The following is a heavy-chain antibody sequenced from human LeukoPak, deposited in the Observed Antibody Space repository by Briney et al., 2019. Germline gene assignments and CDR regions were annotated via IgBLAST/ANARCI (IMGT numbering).Heavy chain of an antibody. CDR2: ISYSGST. Sequence: PSETLSLTCTVSGGSMNNYYWSWIRQAPGKGLEWIGYISYSGSTNYNPSLRSRVTISVDTSKNQFSLKLSSVTAADTALYYCARYDYGDCWFDPWGQGTLVTVSS. CDR3: ARYDYGDCWFDP. J-gene: IGHJ5*02. CDR1: GGSMNNYY. V-gene: IGHV4-59*01. D-gene: IGHD4-17*01.